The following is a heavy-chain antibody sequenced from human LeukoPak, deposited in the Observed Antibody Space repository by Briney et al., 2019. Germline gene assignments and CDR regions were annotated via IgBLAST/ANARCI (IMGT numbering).Heavy chain of an antibody. CDR2: IYHSGST. V-gene: IGHV4-59*08. CDR3: ARLSVSSGWYPWVFDI. CDR1: GGSISSYY. Sequence: SETLSLTCIVSGGSISSYYWSWIRQPPGKGLEWIAYIYHSGSTNYNPSLKSRVTISADTSKKQLSLKLSSVTAADTAVYYCARLSVSSGWYPWVFDIWGQGTMVTVSS. D-gene: IGHD6-19*01. J-gene: IGHJ3*02.